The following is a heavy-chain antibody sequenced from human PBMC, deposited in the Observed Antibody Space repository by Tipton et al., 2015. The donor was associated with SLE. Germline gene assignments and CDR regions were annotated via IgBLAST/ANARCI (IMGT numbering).Heavy chain of an antibody. J-gene: IGHJ4*02. CDR2: ISTSGETT. Sequence: TLSLTCTVSGGTVSGHYWSWVRQAPGKGLEWLSFISTSGETTLYAGSVKGRFTISRDNAKDSLFLQMDSLRVEDTAVYYCMRDAPGVCTGDYWGQGTLVTVSS. CDR1: GGTVSGHY. D-gene: IGHD2-8*02. CDR3: MRDAPGVCTGDY. V-gene: IGHV3-11*04.